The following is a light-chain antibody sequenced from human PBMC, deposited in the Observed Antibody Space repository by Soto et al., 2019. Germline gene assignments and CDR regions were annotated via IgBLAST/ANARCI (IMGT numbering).Light chain of an antibody. CDR2: GAS. V-gene: IGKV3-15*01. J-gene: IGKJ5*01. Sequence: EIVLTQSPGTLSLSPGERATLSCRASQSLTNNYFAWYQQKPGQAPRLVIYGASTRATGVPARFSGSGFETEFTLSISSLQSEDFAVYYCQQYNNWPPITFGQGTRLEI. CDR3: QQYNNWPPIT. CDR1: QSLTNN.